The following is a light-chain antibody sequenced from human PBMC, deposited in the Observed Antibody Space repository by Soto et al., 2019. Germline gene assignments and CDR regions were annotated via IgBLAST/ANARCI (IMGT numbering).Light chain of an antibody. CDR1: SSNIGNNY. CDR3: ATWDGSLNGEV. CDR2: DNN. V-gene: IGLV1-51*01. Sequence: QSVLTQSPSVSAAPGQQVTISCSGSSSNIGNNYVSWYQQLPGTAPKLLIYDNNKRPSGIPDRFSGSKSGTSGTLAITGLQTGDEADYYCATWDGSLNGEVFGGGTKLTVL. J-gene: IGLJ2*01.